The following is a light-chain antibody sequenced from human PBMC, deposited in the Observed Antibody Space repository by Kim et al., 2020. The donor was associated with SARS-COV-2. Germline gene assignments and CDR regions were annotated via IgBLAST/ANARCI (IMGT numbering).Light chain of an antibody. CDR2: SDN. CDR3: AAWDDRLNAYV. CDR1: SSNIGTNT. V-gene: IGLV1-44*01. Sequence: GQRVIIACSGISSNIGTNTVNWYQQLPGRAPRLLIYSDNQRPSGVPDRFSASKSGTSASLAIGGLQSEDEADWYCAAWDDRLNAYVFGSGTKVTVL. J-gene: IGLJ1*01.